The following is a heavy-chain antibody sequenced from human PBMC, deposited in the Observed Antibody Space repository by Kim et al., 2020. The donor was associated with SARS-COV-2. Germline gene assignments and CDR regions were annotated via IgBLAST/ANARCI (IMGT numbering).Heavy chain of an antibody. CDR3: ASETGTMVVVVITPYYYYGMDV. CDR1: GFTFSDYY. Sequence: GGSLRLSCAASGFTFSDYYMSWIRQAPGKGLEWVSYISSSGSTIYYADSVKGRFTISRDNAKNSLYLQMNSLRAEDTAVYYCASETGTMVVVVITPYYYYGMDVWGQGTTVTVSS. J-gene: IGHJ6*02. CDR2: ISSSGSTI. D-gene: IGHD3-22*01. V-gene: IGHV3-11*01.